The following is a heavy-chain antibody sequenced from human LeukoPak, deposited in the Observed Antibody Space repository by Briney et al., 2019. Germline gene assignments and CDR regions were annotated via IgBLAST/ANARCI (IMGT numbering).Heavy chain of an antibody. V-gene: IGHV4-4*02. CDR3: ARHRQGGIYTSSWYGFDY. CDR1: GGSISSRNW. D-gene: IGHD6-13*01. J-gene: IGHJ4*02. Sequence: PSETLSLTCAVSGGSISSRNWWSWVRQPPGKGLEWIGEIYHSGSTNYNPSLKTRVTISVDRSKNQFSLKLSSVTAADTAVYYCARHRQGGIYTSSWYGFDYWGQGTLVTVSS. CDR2: IYHSGST.